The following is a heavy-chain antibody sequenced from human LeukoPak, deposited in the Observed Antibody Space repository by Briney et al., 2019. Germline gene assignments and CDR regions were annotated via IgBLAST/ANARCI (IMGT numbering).Heavy chain of an antibody. Sequence: PSETLSLTCTVSGGSINDYYWSWIRQSAGKGLEWLGRIYSSGSTNDNPSFKRRVTMSVDTSANQVSLKLLSVTAADTGVYFCAREGKWFRSYYYYMDVWGEGTMVTVSS. D-gene: IGHD3-10*01. CDR1: GGSINDYY. J-gene: IGHJ6*03. CDR3: AREGKWFRSYYYYMDV. CDR2: IYSSGST. V-gene: IGHV4-4*07.